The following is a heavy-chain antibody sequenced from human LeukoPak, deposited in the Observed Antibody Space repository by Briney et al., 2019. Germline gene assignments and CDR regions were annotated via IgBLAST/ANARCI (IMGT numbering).Heavy chain of an antibody. Sequence: QPGGSLRLSCAASGFTFSSYAMHWVRQAPGKGLEWVAVISYDGSNKYHADSVKGRFTVSRDNSKNTMYLQMNSLRAEDTAVYYCARETGSAVGSTDFDYWGQGTLVTVSS. CDR2: ISYDGSNK. CDR3: ARETGSAVGSTDFDY. D-gene: IGHD4-17*01. V-gene: IGHV3-30-3*01. CDR1: GFTFSSYA. J-gene: IGHJ4*02.